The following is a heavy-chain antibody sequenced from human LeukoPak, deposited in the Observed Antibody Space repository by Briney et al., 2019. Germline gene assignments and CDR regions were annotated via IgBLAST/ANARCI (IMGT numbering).Heavy chain of an antibody. D-gene: IGHD6-13*01. CDR1: GFTFSSYA. V-gene: IGHV3-23*01. CDR3: AKDGRYSSSWFDY. Sequence: PRGSLRLSCAASGFTFSSYAMSWVRQAPGKWLEWVSAISGSGGSTYYADSVKGRFTISRDNSKNTLYLQMNSLRAEDTAVYYCAKDGRYSSSWFDYWGQGTLVTVSS. CDR2: ISGSGGST. J-gene: IGHJ4*02.